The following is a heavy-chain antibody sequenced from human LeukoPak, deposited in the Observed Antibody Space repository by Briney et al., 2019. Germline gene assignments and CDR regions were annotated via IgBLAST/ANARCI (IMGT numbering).Heavy chain of an antibody. D-gene: IGHD4-11*01. CDR2: INSDGSSE. CDR3: ARAGEGLQSYGFDM. CDR1: GFTFSSHW. J-gene: IGHJ3*02. V-gene: IGHV3-74*01. Sequence: PGGSLRLSCAASGFTFSSHWMHWVRRGPGKGLVWVSRINSDGSSEGYEDSVKGRFTISRDNAKNTLDLQMNNLRAEDTAVYYCARAGEGLQSYGFDMWGEGTKVSVST.